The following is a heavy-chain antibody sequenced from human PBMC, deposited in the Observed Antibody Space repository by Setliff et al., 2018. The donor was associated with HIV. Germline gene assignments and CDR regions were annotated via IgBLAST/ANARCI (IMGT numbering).Heavy chain of an antibody. Sequence: ASVKVSCKTSGYRFIGHYLHWVRLAPGQGPEWVGWINPETGDPNYAQKFRGRVLMTRDTSITTAFLHVAKLTSDDTAIYYCARGVLEGDAFDYWGQGTLVTVSS. D-gene: IGHD3-3*01. CDR2: INPETGDP. CDR3: ARGVLEGDAFDY. J-gene: IGHJ4*02. CDR1: GYRFIGHY. V-gene: IGHV1-2*02.